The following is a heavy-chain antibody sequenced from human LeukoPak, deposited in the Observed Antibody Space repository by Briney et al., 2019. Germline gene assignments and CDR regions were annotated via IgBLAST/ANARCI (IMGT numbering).Heavy chain of an antibody. CDR1: GFTFSSYA. CDR2: ITGGGDDT. V-gene: IGHV3-23*01. D-gene: IGHD2-15*01. Sequence: GGSLRLSCAASGFTFSSYAMSWVRQAPGKGLEWVSSITGGGDDTYHADSVKGRFTISRDNSKNTLYLQMNSLRAEDSAIYYCAKGSASGRPYCFDYRGQGILVTVSS. CDR3: AKGSASGRPYCFDY. J-gene: IGHJ4*02.